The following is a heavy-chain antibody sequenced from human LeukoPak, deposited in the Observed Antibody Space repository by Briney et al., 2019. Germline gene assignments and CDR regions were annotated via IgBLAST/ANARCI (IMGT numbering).Heavy chain of an antibody. CDR1: GFTFSSYG. CDR2: IRYDGSNK. V-gene: IGHV3-30*02. D-gene: IGHD5-18*01. Sequence: GGSLRLSCAASGFTFSSYGMHWVRQAPGKGLEWVAFIRYDGSNKYYADSVKGRFTISRDNSKNTLYLQMNSLRAEDTAVYYCAKDSRGYSYVFPYYMDVWGKGTTVTVSS. CDR3: AKDSRGYSYVFPYYMDV. J-gene: IGHJ6*03.